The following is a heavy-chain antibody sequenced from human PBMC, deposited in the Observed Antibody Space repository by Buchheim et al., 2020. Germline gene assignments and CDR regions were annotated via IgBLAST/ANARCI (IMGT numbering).Heavy chain of an antibody. CDR2: ISYDGSNK. D-gene: IGHD2-21*01. Sequence: QVQLVESGGGVVQPGRSLRLSCAASGFTFSSYAMHWVRQAPGKGLEWVAVISYDGSNKYYADSVKGRFTISRDNANKLLYLQMNSLRVEDTAVYYCGDPDGYWGQGT. V-gene: IGHV3-30-3*01. CDR1: GFTFSSYA. CDR3: GDPDGY. J-gene: IGHJ4*02.